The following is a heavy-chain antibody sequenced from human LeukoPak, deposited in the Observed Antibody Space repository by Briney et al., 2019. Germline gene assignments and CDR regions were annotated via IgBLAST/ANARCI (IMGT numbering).Heavy chain of an antibody. CDR1: GGSFSGYY. J-gene: IGHJ6*02. Sequence: SETLSLTCAVYGGSFSGYYWSWIRQPPGKGLEWIGEINHSGSTNYNPSLKSRVTISVDTSKNQFPLKLSSVTAADTAVYYCAYSSSGYYYYGMDVWGQGTTVTVSS. V-gene: IGHV4-34*01. CDR3: AYSSSGYYYYGMDV. D-gene: IGHD6-6*01. CDR2: INHSGST.